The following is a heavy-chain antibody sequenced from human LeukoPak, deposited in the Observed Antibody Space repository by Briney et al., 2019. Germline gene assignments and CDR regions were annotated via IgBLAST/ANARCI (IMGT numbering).Heavy chain of an antibody. J-gene: IGHJ4*02. D-gene: IGHD2-15*01. V-gene: IGHV3-64D*06. CDR3: VAWSTVIFDY. Sequence: GGSLRLSCSASRFTFSSYAMHWVRQAPGKGLEYVSAISSNGGSTYYADSVKGRFTVSRDNSKNTLYLQMSSLRAEDTAVYYCVAWSTVIFDYWGQGTLVTVSS. CDR2: ISSNGGST. CDR1: RFTFSSYA.